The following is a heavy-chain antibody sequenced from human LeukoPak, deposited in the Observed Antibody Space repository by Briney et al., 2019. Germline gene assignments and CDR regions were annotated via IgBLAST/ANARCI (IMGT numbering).Heavy chain of an antibody. D-gene: IGHD2-21*02. V-gene: IGHV3-74*01. CDR2: INSDGSST. CDR1: GFTFSSYW. CDR3: ARAVTATKAYYFDY. J-gene: IGHJ4*02. Sequence: GGSLRLSCAASGFTFSSYWMHWVRQAPGKGLAWVSRINSDGSSTSYADSVKGRFTISRDDAKNTLYLQMNSLRAEDTAVYYCARAVTATKAYYFDYWGQGTLVTVSS.